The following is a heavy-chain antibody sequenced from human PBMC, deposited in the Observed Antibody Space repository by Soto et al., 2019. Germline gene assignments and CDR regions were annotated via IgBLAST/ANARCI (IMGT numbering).Heavy chain of an antibody. CDR1: GHTFTDCY. J-gene: IGHJ6*02. CDR3: ARDQWAVVPAAIRDYYGMDV. Sequence: QVQLVQSGAEVKKPGASVKVSCKASGHTFTDCYMHWVRQAPGQGLAWMGWINPNSGGTNYAQKFQGRVTMTRDTSISTVYMELSRLTSDDTALYYCARDQWAVVPAAIRDYYGMDVWGQGTTVTVSS. D-gene: IGHD2-2*02. CDR2: INPNSGGT. V-gene: IGHV1-2*02.